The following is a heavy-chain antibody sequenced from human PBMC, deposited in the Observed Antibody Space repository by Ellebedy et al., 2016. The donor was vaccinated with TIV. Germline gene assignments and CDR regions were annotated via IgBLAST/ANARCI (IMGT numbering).Heavy chain of an antibody. CDR2: IWHDGKKQ. CDR3: ASRYTTWSGREC. Sequence: PGGSLRLSCEVSGFTFSNYAMHWVRQAPGKGLEWVALIWHDGKKQYYVDSVKGRFTISRDNSKDTVYLQMNSLRAGDTAVYYCASRYTTWSGRECWGQGTLVTVSS. V-gene: IGHV3-30*02. J-gene: IGHJ4*02. CDR1: GFTFSNYA. D-gene: IGHD2-2*02.